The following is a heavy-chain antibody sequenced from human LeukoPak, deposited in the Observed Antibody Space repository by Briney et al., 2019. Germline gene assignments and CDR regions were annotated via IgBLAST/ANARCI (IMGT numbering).Heavy chain of an antibody. D-gene: IGHD6-13*01. J-gene: IGHJ5*01. V-gene: IGHV1-69*13. Sequence: ASVKVSCKASGGTFTSYAISWVRQAPGQGLEWMGGIIPIFGTANYAQKFQGRVTITADESTSTAYMELSSLRSEDTAVYYCARALHSSSSGVSWGQEPWSPSPQ. CDR1: GGTFTSYA. CDR3: ARALHSSSSGVS. CDR2: IIPIFGTA.